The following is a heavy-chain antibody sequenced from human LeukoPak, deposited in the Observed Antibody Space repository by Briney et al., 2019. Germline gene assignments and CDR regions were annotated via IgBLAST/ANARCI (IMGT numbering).Heavy chain of an antibody. CDR1: GFTFSDYN. J-gene: IGHJ4*02. D-gene: IGHD2-15*01. CDR2: ISGSGGST. V-gene: IGHV3-23*01. Sequence: GGSLRLSCAASGFTFSDYNMSWVRQAPGKGLEWVSAISGSGGSTYYADSVKGRFTISRDNSKNTLYLQMNSLRAEDTAVYYCAKDRGYCSGGSCYSFDYWGQGTLVTVSS. CDR3: AKDRGYCSGGSCYSFDY.